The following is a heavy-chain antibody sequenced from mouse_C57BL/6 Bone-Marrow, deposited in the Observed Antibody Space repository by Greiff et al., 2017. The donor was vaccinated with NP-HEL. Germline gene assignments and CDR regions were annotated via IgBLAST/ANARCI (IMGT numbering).Heavy chain of an antibody. CDR1: GFTFTDYY. V-gene: IGHV7-3*01. CDR3: ARYTGRGYFDV. D-gene: IGHD3-1*01. Sequence: EVKVVESGGGLLQPGGSLSLSCAASGFTFTDYYMSWVRQPPGKALEWLGFIRNKANGYTTEYSASVKGRFTISRDNSQSILYLQMNALRAEDSATYYCARYTGRGYFDVWGTGTTVTVSS. J-gene: IGHJ1*03. CDR2: IRNKANGYTT.